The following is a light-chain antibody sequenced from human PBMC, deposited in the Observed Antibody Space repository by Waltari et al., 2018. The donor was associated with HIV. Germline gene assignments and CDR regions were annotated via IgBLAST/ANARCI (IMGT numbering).Light chain of an antibody. CDR2: DSS. J-gene: IGKJ1*01. CDR1: QTVNTN. V-gene: IGKV3-15*01. Sequence: MTQSPATLSASLGDRVTLSCWAGQTVNTNFAWYQPRPGQSPRLLIFDSSTRATGVPDRFSGSGSGTEFTLTINSLQTDDVGVYYCQQYDDWPWTFGQGTKVEV. CDR3: QQYDDWPWT.